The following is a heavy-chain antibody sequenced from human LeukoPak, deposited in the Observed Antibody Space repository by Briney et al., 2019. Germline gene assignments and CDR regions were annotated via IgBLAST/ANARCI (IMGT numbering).Heavy chain of an antibody. Sequence: PSETLSLTCAVYGGSFSGYYWSWIRQPPGKGLEWIGEINHSGSTNYNPSLKSRVTISVDMSKNQFSLKLSSVTAADTAVYYCARGTPEGYYGSGSYYHRTYYFDYWGQGTLVTVSS. J-gene: IGHJ4*02. CDR2: INHSGST. V-gene: IGHV4-34*01. CDR1: GGSFSGYY. D-gene: IGHD3-10*01. CDR3: ARGTPEGYYGSGSYYHRTYYFDY.